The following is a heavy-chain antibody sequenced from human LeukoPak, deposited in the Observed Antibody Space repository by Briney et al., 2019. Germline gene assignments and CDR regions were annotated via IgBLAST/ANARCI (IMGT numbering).Heavy chain of an antibody. CDR3: ARALNYWYFDL. V-gene: IGHV3-48*03. Sequence: PGGSLRLSCAASGFTFSSYEINWVRQAPGKGLEWVSYISSSGSIIYYADSVKGRFTISRDNAKNSLYLQMNSLRAEDTAVYYCARALNYWYFDLWGRGTLVTVSS. CDR2: ISSSGSII. J-gene: IGHJ2*01. CDR1: GFTFSSYE.